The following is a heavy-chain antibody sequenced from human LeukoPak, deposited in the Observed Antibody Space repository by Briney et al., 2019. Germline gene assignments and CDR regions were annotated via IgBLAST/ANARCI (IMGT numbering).Heavy chain of an antibody. J-gene: IGHJ4*02. CDR1: GGSFSGYY. CDR2: INHSGST. D-gene: IGHD3-16*01. CDR3: ASFRWGVGFEY. V-gene: IGHV4-34*01. Sequence: SETLSLTCDVYGGSFSGYYWTCIRQPPGKGLEWIGEINHSGSTNYNPSLKSRVTISVDTSKNQFPLKLNSVTAADTAVYYCASFRWGVGFEYWGQGTLVTVSS.